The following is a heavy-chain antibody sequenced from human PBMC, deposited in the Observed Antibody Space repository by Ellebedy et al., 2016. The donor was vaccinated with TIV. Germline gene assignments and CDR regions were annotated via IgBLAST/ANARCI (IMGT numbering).Heavy chain of an antibody. Sequence: GESLKISCAASGFRFSDYYMTWIRQAPGKGLEWISYISVDGGATYYSDSVKGRFTIFRDNAAQSLYLQINNLRADDTAVYYCARFRYTSFWHLGHNGLDCWGQGTLVSVSS. CDR3: ARFRYTSFWHLGHNGLDC. CDR1: GFRFSDYY. J-gene: IGHJ4*02. CDR2: ISVDGGAT. V-gene: IGHV3-11*01. D-gene: IGHD6-19*01.